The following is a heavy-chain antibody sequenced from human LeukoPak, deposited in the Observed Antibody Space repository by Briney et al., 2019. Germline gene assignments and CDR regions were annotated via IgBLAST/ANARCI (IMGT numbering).Heavy chain of an antibody. CDR2: ISNNGGYT. CDR3: AKGGKWDVTPFDY. J-gene: IGHJ4*02. D-gene: IGHD1-26*01. V-gene: IGHV3-23*01. CDR1: GFTFSSSA. Sequence: GGSLRLSCAASGFTFSSSAMSWVRQAPGKGLEWVSAISNNGGYTCYADSVKGRFTISRDNSKNTLYLQVNSLRAEDTAVYYCAKGGKWDVTPFDYWGQGTLVTVSS.